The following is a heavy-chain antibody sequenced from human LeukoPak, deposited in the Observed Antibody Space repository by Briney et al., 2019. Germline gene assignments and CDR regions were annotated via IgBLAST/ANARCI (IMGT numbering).Heavy chain of an antibody. CDR1: GFTFSTYN. Sequence: PGGSLRLSCAASGFTFSTYNMNWVRQAPGKGLEWVSCISSSSNYIYYADSVKGRFTISRDNAKNSLYLQMNSLRAEDTDVYYCARDVGASAPDAFDIWGQGTMVTVSS. CDR2: ISSSSNYI. V-gene: IGHV3-21*01. J-gene: IGHJ3*02. CDR3: ARDVGASAPDAFDI. D-gene: IGHD1-26*01.